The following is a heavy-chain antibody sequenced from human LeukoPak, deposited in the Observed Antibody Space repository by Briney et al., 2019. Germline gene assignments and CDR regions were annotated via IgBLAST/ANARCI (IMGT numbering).Heavy chain of an antibody. Sequence: GASVNVSCKASGYTFTSYGISWVRQAPGQGLEWMGWISAYNGNTNYAQKLQGRVTMTTDTSTSTAHMELRSLRSDDTAVYYCAREGVYCSGGSCFSKEIDYWGQGTLVTVSS. CDR3: AREGVYCSGGSCFSKEIDY. D-gene: IGHD2-15*01. CDR1: GYTFTSYG. V-gene: IGHV1-18*01. CDR2: ISAYNGNT. J-gene: IGHJ4*02.